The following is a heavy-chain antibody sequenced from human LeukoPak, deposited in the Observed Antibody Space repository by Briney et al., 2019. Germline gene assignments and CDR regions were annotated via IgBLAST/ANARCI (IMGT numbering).Heavy chain of an antibody. D-gene: IGHD2-21*01. Sequence: SETLSLTCTVSGGSISSYYWSWIRQPPGKGLESIGYIYYSGSTNYNPSLKSRVTISVDTSKNQFSLQLSSVTAADTAVYYCARSQGIGYFDYWGQGTLVTVSS. CDR2: IYYSGST. V-gene: IGHV4-59*01. CDR3: ARSQGIGYFDY. J-gene: IGHJ4*02. CDR1: GGSISSYY.